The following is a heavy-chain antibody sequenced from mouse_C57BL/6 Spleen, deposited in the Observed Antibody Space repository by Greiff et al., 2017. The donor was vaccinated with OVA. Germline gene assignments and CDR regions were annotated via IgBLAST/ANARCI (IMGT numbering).Heavy chain of an antibody. CDR3: ARGSGYAY. Sequence: QVQLQQPGAELVRPGSSVKLSCKASGYTFTSYCMDWVKQRPGQGLEWIGNIYPSDSETHYNQKFKDKATLTVDKSSSTAYMQLSSLTSEDSAVYYCARGSGYAYWGQGTLVTVSA. V-gene: IGHV1-61*01. CDR1: GYTFTSYC. CDR2: IYPSDSET. D-gene: IGHD3-2*02. J-gene: IGHJ3*01.